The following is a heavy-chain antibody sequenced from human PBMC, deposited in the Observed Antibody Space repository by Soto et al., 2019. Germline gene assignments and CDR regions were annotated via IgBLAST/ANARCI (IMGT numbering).Heavy chain of an antibody. CDR1: GGSFSGYY. J-gene: IGHJ6*04. V-gene: IGHV4-34*01. Sequence: WETLSLTCAVSGGSFSGYYWGWVRQPPGKGLEWVGEINYSGSTNYNPSLKRRVTISVDTSKNQVSLKVTSVTAADTAMYYCERRNYFYALDVWGEGTTVTVSS. CDR3: ERRNYFYALDV. CDR2: INYSGST.